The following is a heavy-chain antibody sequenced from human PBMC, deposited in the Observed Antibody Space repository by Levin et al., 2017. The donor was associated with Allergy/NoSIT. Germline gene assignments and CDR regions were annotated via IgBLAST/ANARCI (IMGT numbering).Heavy chain of an antibody. J-gene: IGHJ3*01. CDR1: GVTLTSAW. D-gene: IGHD1-26*01. V-gene: IGHV3-15*05. CDR2: IKSKTAGGTT. CDR3: TTEDGWAFDG. Sequence: GESLKISCAGSGVTLTSAWMSWVRQVPGKGLEWVGRIKSKTAGGTTDYAAFVKGRFIISRDDSKNTLDMQMNSLKTEDTAVYYCTTEDGWAFDGWGQGKMVTVSS.